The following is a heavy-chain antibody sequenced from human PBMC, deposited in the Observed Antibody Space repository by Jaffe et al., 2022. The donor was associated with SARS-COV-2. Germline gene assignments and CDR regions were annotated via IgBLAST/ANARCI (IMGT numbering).Heavy chain of an antibody. CDR3: ARGRRLGATLPQGRNRDRGYFDY. J-gene: IGHJ4*02. Sequence: QVQLQQWGAGLLKPSETLSLTCAVYGGSFSGYYWSWIRQPPGKGLEWIGEINHSGSTNYNPSLKSRVTISVDTSKNQFSLKLSSVTAADTAVYYCARGRRLGATLPQGRNRDRGYFDYWGQGTLVTVSS. D-gene: IGHD1-26*01. CDR1: GGSFSGYY. V-gene: IGHV4-34*01. CDR2: INHSGST.